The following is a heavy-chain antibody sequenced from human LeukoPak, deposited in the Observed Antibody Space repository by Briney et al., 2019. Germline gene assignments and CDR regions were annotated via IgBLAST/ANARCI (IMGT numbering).Heavy chain of an antibody. D-gene: IGHD5-18*01. J-gene: IGHJ4*02. CDR1: GFTFSSYA. V-gene: IGHV3-30*04. CDR2: ISYDGSNK. CDR3: ARDKYSYGRGGIWY. Sequence: GGSLRLSCAASGFTFSSYAMHWVRQAPGKGLEWVAVISYDGSNKYYADSVKGRFTISRDNSKNTLYLQMNSLRAEDTAVCYCARDKYSYGRGGIWYWGQGTLVTVSS.